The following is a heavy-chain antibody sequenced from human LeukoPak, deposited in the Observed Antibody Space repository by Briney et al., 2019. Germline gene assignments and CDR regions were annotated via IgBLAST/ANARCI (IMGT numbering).Heavy chain of an antibody. V-gene: IGHV4-4*09. J-gene: IGHJ3*02. CDR1: GGSISSHY. Sequence: SETLSLTCTVSGGSISSHYWSWIRQPPGKGLEWIGYIYTSGSTNYNPSLKSRVTISVDTSKNQFSLKLSSVTAADTAVYYCARGWPPGYYGPDAFDIWGQGTMATVSS. CDR3: ARGWPPGYYGPDAFDI. D-gene: IGHD3-10*01. CDR2: IYTSGST.